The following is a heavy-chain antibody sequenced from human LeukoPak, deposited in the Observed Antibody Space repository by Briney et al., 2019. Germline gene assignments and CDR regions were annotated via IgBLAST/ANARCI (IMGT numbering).Heavy chain of an antibody. D-gene: IGHD6-13*01. J-gene: IGHJ6*03. V-gene: IGHV1-8*01. CDR2: MNPNSGNT. CDR3: ARGGSIAAAGIGYYYYYMDV. Sequence: ASVKVSCKASGYTFTSYDINWVRQATGQGLEWMGWMNPNSGNTGYAQKFQGRDTMTRNTSISTAYMELSSLRSEDTAVYYCARGGSIAAAGIGYYYYYMDVWGKGTTVTVSS. CDR1: GYTFTSYD.